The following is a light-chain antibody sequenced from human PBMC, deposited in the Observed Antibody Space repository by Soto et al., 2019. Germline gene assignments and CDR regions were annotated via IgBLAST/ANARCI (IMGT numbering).Light chain of an antibody. CDR1: QSVSSS. CDR3: QQSDSIPFT. Sequence: DIQMTQSPSSLSASVGDRVTITCRASQSVSSSLNWYQQTPGKAPKLLIYAASSLHSGVPSRFSGSGSGTDFTLTISSLQPEDFATYFCQQSDSIPFTFGRGTKLEIK. CDR2: AAS. V-gene: IGKV1-39*01. J-gene: IGKJ2*01.